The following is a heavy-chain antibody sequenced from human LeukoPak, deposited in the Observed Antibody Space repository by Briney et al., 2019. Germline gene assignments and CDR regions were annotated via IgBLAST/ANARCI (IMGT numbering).Heavy chain of an antibody. V-gene: IGHV4-59*01. Sequence: SETLSLTRTVPGGSISSYYWSCIRQPPGKGLEWIGYLYYSGSTNYNPSLKSRVTISVEPSKNQFSLKLSSVTAAATAVPYCARAKGDLYSSSGYRSYYFDYWGQGNLVTVSS. CDR3: ARAKGDLYSSSGYRSYYFDY. CDR2: LYYSGST. CDR1: GGSISSYY. D-gene: IGHD6-13*01. J-gene: IGHJ4*02.